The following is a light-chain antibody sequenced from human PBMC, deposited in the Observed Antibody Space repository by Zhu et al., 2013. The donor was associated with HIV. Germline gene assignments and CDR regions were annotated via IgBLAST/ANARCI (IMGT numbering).Light chain of an antibody. V-gene: IGKV4-1*01. CDR2: WAS. J-gene: IGKJ2*01. Sequence: EIVMTQSPDSLAVSLGERATINCKSSQRVLYGPKNQNYLAWYRQRPGQPPKLLIYWASTRESGVPDRFSGSGSGTDFNLTISSLQAEDVAVYYCQQYYRPPNTFGQGTKVEIK. CDR1: QRVLYGPKNQNY. CDR3: QQYYRPPNT.